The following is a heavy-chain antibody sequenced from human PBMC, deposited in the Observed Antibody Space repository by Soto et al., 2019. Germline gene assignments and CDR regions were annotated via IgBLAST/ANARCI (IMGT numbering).Heavy chain of an antibody. J-gene: IGHJ4*02. CDR3: AMAGVIATAGAVNY. CDR1: GFTFSSYA. V-gene: IGHV3-23*01. D-gene: IGHD6-13*01. Sequence: EVQLLESGGGLVQPGGSLRLSCAASGFTFSSYAMSWVRQAPGKGRAWVSAISGSGGSTYYADSVKGRFTISRDSSKNTLDLQMNSLGAEETAVYYCAMAGVIATAGAVNYWGQGTRVTVSS. CDR2: ISGSGGST.